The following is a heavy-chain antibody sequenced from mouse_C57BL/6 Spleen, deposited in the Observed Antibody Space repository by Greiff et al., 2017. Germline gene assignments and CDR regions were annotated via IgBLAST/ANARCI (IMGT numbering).Heavy chain of an antibody. D-gene: IGHD2-10*01. V-gene: IGHV2-5*01. CDR2: IWSGGST. Sequence: VQLQESGPGLVQPSQSLSITCTVSGFSLTSYGVHWVRQSPGKGLEWLGVIWSGGSTDYNAAVMSRLSITKDNSKSHVFFKMNSLQADDTARYYYGTPYYGNYGWFAYWGQGTMVTVSA. CDR3: GTPYYGNYGWFAY. J-gene: IGHJ3*01. CDR1: GFSLTSYG.